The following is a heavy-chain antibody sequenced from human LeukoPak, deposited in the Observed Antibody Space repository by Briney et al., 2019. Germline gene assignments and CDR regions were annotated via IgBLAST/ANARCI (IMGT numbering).Heavy chain of an antibody. CDR2: ISYDGSNK. CDR1: GFTFSSYG. CDR3: AKDRGDILTGYALY. Sequence: GGSLRLSCAASGFTFSSYGMHWVRQAPGKGLEWVAVISYDGSNKYYADSVKGRFTISRDNSKNTLYLQMNSLRAEDTAVYYCAKDRGDILTGYALYWGQGTLVTVSS. D-gene: IGHD3-9*01. V-gene: IGHV3-30*18. J-gene: IGHJ4*02.